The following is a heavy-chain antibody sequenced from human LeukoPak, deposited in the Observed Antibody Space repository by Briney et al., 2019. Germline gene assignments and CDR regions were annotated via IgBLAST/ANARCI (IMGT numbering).Heavy chain of an antibody. CDR2: ISAYDGKK. V-gene: IGHV1-18*01. Sequence: ASVKVSCKAAGYPFISFGISWVRQAPGQGLGWMGWISAYDGKKEFAQRFQDRVTMTTDTSTTTAYMELRSLRSDDTAMYYCARDHEDVYGSGSYKLWGQGTRVTVSS. J-gene: IGHJ4*02. CDR1: GYPFISFG. CDR3: ARDHEDVYGSGSYKL. D-gene: IGHD3-10*01.